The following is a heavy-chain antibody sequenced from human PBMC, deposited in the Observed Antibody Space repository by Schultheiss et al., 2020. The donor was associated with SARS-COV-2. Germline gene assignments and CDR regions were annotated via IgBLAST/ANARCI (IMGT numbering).Heavy chain of an antibody. CDR1: GFSLSTSGVG. CDR3: ARIYSRNDAFDI. J-gene: IGHJ3*02. V-gene: IGHV2-5*02. Sequence: SGPTLVKPTQTLTLTCTFSGFSLSTSGVGVGWIRQPPGKALEWLALIYWDDDKRYSPSLKTRLTISKDTSKNQVVLTMTNMDPVDTATYYCARIYSRNDAFDIWGQGTMVTVSS. CDR2: IYWDDDK. D-gene: IGHD2-15*01.